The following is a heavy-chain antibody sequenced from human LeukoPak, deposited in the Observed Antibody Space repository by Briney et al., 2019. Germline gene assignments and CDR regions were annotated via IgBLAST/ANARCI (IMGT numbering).Heavy chain of an antibody. CDR1: GXTFSSHA. CDR2: ISSNGGSR. D-gene: IGHD1-1*01. CDR3: VVQGWVFRAPTQYYFDY. J-gene: IGHJ4*02. Sequence: QPGGSLRLSCSASGXTFSSHAMHWVRQAPGKGLEYVSAISSNGGSRYYADSVKGRFTISRDNSKNTLYLQMSSLRAEDTAVYYCVVQGWVFRAPTQYYFDYWGQGTLVTVSS. V-gene: IGHV3-64D*06.